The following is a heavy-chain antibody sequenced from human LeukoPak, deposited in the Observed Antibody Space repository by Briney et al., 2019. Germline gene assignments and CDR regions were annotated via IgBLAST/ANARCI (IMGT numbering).Heavy chain of an antibody. J-gene: IGHJ4*02. Sequence: SETLSLTCTVYRDSISTYYWSWIRQPPGKGLESVEYIYYSGSTNYNPSLESRATISVDTSQNQFSLKLSSVTAANTAVYSCVRDRGIVAFDYWGQGILVTVSS. D-gene: IGHD5-12*01. CDR1: RDSISTYY. CDR3: VRDRGIVAFDY. V-gene: IGHV4-59*01. CDR2: IYYSGST.